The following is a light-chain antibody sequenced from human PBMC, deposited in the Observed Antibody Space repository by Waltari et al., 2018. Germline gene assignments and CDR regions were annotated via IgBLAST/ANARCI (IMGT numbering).Light chain of an antibody. CDR3: ASWDDSPSGHVV. V-gene: IGLV1-47*02. Sequence: SVLTQPPSASGAPGQRVTIPCSGSSSNIGSRYVSWYQQVPGKAPKLLIYPDDQRAAGVPDRVSASKSGTSASLTISGLRSEDEADYYCASWDDSPSGHVVFGGGTKLTVL. CDR2: PDD. J-gene: IGLJ2*01. CDR1: SSNIGSRY.